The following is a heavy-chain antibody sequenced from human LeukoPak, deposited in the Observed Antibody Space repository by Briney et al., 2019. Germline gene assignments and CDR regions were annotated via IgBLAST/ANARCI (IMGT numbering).Heavy chain of an antibody. CDR1: GFTFSSYQ. V-gene: IGHV3-48*03. CDR2: ISSSGSTI. D-gene: IGHD3-10*02. Sequence: GGSLRLSCAASGFTFSSYQMNWVRQAPGKGLEWVSYISSSGSTIYYGDSVKGRFTISRDNAKNSLYLQMNSLRAEGTAVYYCAELGITMIGGVWGKGTTVTISS. J-gene: IGHJ6*04. CDR3: AELGITMIGGV.